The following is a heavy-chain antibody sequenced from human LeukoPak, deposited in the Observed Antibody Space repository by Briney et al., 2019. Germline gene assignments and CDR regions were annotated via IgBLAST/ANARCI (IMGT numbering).Heavy chain of an antibody. Sequence: SETLSLTCTVSGVSISSYYWSWIRQPAGKGLEWIGRVYSSGSTNYNPSLKSRVSMSVDTSKSQFSLRLKSVTAADTAVYYCVRFDYGELLGYFDFWGQGALVTVSS. CDR2: VYSSGST. CDR1: GVSISSYY. CDR3: VRFDYGELLGYFDF. J-gene: IGHJ4*02. D-gene: IGHD4-17*01. V-gene: IGHV4-4*07.